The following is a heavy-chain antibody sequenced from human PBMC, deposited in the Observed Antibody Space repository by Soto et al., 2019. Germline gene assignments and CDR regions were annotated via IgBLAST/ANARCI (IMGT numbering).Heavy chain of an antibody. V-gene: IGHV4-39*01. D-gene: IGHD3-3*01. CDR2: IYYSGST. Sequence: QLQLQESGPGLVKPSETLSLTCTVSGGSISSSSYYWGWIRQPPGKGLEWIGSIYYSGSTYYNPSLKSRVTISVDTSKNQFSLKLSSVTAADTAVYYCARLAEMNYDFWSGYYIAGAEWFDPWGQGTLVTVSS. J-gene: IGHJ5*02. CDR3: ARLAEMNYDFWSGYYIAGAEWFDP. CDR1: GGSISSSSYY.